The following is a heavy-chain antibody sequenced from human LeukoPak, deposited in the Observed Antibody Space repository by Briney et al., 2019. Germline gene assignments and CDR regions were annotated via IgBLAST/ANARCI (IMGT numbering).Heavy chain of an antibody. V-gene: IGHV4-59*01. CDR3: ARVPWGGSYCPYFDY. CDR1: GGSISSYY. D-gene: IGHD1-26*01. Sequence: SETLSLTCTVSGGSISSYYWSWIRQPPGKGLEWIGYIYYSGSTNYNPSLKSRVTISVDTSKNQFSLKLSSVTAADTAVYYCARVPWGGSYCPYFDYWGQGTLVTVSS. J-gene: IGHJ4*02. CDR2: IYYSGST.